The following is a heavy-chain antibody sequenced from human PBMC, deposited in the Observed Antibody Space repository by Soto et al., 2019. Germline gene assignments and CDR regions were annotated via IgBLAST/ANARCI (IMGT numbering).Heavy chain of an antibody. J-gene: IGHJ4*02. CDR3: ARWGGVVATIQYYFDY. D-gene: IGHD5-12*01. V-gene: IGHV3-7*01. Sequence: GGSLRLSCAASGFTFSSYWMSWVRQAPGKGLEWVANIKQDGSEKYYVDSVKGRFTISRDNAKNSLYLQMNSLRAEDTAVYYCARWGGVVATIQYYFDYWGQGTLVTVSS. CDR2: IKQDGSEK. CDR1: GFTFSSYW.